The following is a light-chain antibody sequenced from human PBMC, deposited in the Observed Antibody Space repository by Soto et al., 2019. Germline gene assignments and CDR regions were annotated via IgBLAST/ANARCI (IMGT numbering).Light chain of an antibody. Sequence: DIQMTQSPSTLSASVGDRVTITCRASQSISGWLAWYQQKPGKAPKVLIYDASTLESGVQSRFSGSGSGTEFTLTISSLQPDDFATYYCQQYNTYLYTFGQGTKVDIK. J-gene: IGKJ2*01. V-gene: IGKV1-5*01. CDR2: DAS. CDR3: QQYNTYLYT. CDR1: QSISGW.